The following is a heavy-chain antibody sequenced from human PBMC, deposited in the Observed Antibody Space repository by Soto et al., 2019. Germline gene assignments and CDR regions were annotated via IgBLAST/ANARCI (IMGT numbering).Heavy chain of an antibody. CDR3: ARRDFYCRGRDCYSGDYAMDV. Sequence: QVQLVESGGGVVQPGRSLRLSCTASGFTFNIYAIHWVRQAPGKGLEWVAIISYDGRKIDYAGSVKGRFTISRDNSKNILYLQMNSLRTEDTAVYYCARRDFYCRGRDCYSGDYAMDVWGQGTTVTVSS. CDR1: GFTFNIYA. J-gene: IGHJ6*02. V-gene: IGHV3-30*04. CDR2: ISYDGRKI. D-gene: IGHD2-21*01.